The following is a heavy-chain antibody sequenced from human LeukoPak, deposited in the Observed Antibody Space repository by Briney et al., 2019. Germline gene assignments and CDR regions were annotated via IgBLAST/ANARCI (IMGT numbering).Heavy chain of an antibody. V-gene: IGHV1-46*01. J-gene: IGHJ4*02. D-gene: IGHD3-22*01. Sequence: ASVKVSCKASGYTFTSYYMHWVRQAPGQGLEWMGIINPRGGSTTYAQKFQGRVTMTRDMSASTVYMELSSLRSEDTAVYYCARGPENYFDSSGYYSEYYFDYWGQGTLVTVSS. CDR1: GYTFTSYY. CDR3: ARGPENYFDSSGYYSEYYFDY. CDR2: INPRGGST.